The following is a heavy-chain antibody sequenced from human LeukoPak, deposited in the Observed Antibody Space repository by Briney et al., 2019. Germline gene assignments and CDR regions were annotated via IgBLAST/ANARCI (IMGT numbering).Heavy chain of an antibody. D-gene: IGHD6-6*01. J-gene: IGHJ5*02. V-gene: IGHV3-23*01. CDR1: GFTFSSYG. CDR3: ARGSSNVAARNNWFDP. Sequence: GGSLRLSCAASGFTFSSYGMNWVRQAPGKGLEWVSGIIGSGGTTYYADSVKGRFTISRDNSKNTVYLQMNSLRVEDRVVYYCARGSSNVAARNNWFDPWGQGTLVTVSS. CDR2: IIGSGGTT.